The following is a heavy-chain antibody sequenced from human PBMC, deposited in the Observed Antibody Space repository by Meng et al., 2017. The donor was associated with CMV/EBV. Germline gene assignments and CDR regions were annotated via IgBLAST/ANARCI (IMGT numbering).Heavy chain of an antibody. D-gene: IGHD6-6*01. CDR2: IRSKANSYGT. V-gene: IGHV3-73*01. CDR1: GFTFSGSA. Sequence: GESLKISCAASGFTFSGSAMHWVRQASGTGLEWVGRIRSKANSYGTAYAASVKGRFTISRDDSKNTAYLQMSSLKTEDTAVYYCTRRSSSNDYWGQGTLVTVFS. J-gene: IGHJ4*02. CDR3: TRRSSSNDY.